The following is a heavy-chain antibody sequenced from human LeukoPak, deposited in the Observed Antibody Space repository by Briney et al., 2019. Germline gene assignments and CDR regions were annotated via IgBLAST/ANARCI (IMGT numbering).Heavy chain of an antibody. V-gene: IGHV5-51*01. CDR2: IYPGDSDT. CDR3: ASCLYDSSGYYCGAFDY. J-gene: IGHJ4*02. D-gene: IGHD3-22*01. CDR1: GYSFPNYW. Sequence: GESLKISCEGSGYSFPNYWIGWVRQMPGKGLEWMGIIYPGDSDTRYSPSFQGQVTISADKSISTAYLQWSSLKASDTAMYYCASCLYDSSGYYCGAFDYWGQGTLVTVSS.